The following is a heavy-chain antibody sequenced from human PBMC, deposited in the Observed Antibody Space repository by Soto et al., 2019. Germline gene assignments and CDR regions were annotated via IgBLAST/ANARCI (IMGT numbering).Heavy chain of an antibody. J-gene: IGHJ5*02. D-gene: IGHD5-18*01. CDR3: ARGGGYSYGSWFDP. CDR2: IYYSGST. V-gene: IGHV4-59*01. Sequence: SETLSLTCTVSGGSISSYYWSWIRQPPGKGLEWIGYIYYSGSTNYNPSLKSRVTISVDTSKNQFSLKLSSVTAADTAVYYCARGGGYSYGSWFDPWGQGTLVTVS. CDR1: GGSISSYY.